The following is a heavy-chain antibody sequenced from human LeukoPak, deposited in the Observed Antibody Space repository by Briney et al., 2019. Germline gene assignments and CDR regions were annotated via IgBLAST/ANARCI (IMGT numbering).Heavy chain of an antibody. J-gene: IGHJ4*02. CDR1: GFTFSSYA. CDR2: ISGRGGST. Sequence: GGSLRLSCAVSGFTFSSYAMSCVRQAPGKGLECVSAISGRGGSTYYADSVKGRFTISRDNSKNTLYLQMNSLRAEDTAVYYCAKSRYCSSTSCRDYWGQGTLVSVSS. D-gene: IGHD2-2*01. CDR3: AKSRYCSSTSCRDY. V-gene: IGHV3-23*01.